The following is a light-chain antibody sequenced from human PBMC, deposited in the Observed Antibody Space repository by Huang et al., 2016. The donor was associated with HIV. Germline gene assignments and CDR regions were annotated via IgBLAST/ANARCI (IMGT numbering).Light chain of an antibody. J-gene: IGKJ1*01. CDR3: QQHNTYPWM. V-gene: IGKV1-17*03. CDR2: GTS. Sequence: DIQMTQTPSAMSASVGDRVTITCRASQDIANSLAWFQQKPGKVPRPLIYGTSTLRSGVPSRFSDSGSGTEFTLTISSLQPEDFATYYCQQHNTYPWMFGQGTKVEVK. CDR1: QDIANS.